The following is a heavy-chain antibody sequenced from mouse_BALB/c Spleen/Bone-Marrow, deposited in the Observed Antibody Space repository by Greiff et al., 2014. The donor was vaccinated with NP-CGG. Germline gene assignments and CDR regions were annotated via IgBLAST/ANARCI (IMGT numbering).Heavy chain of an antibody. D-gene: IGHD2-3*01. Sequence: VQLQQSGPELVKPGASVRMSCKASGYTFTTYYIHWVKQRPGQGLEWIGWIYPRNVNTNYNEKFRGKATLTADKSSSTASEDSAVYFCTRWLLPYYAMDYWGQGTSVTVSS. CDR3: TRWLLPYYAMDY. CDR1: GYTFTTYY. V-gene: IGHV1S56*01. CDR2: IYPRNVNT. J-gene: IGHJ4*01.